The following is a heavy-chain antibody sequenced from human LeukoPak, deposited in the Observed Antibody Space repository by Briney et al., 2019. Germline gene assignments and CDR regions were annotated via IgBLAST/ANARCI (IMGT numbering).Heavy chain of an antibody. CDR1: GFTFDDYG. Sequence: GGSLRLSCAASGFTFDDYGMSWVRQAPGKGLEWVSAISGSGGSTYYADSVKGRFTISRDNSKNTLYLQMNSLRAEDTAVYYCAREHPRDDEAENSSGADWFDPWGQGTLVTVSS. CDR3: AREHPRDDEAENSSGADWFDP. D-gene: IGHD6-25*01. V-gene: IGHV3-23*01. J-gene: IGHJ5*02. CDR2: ISGSGGST.